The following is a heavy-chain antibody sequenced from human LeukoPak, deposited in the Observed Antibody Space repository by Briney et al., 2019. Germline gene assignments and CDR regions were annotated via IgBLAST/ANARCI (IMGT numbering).Heavy chain of an antibody. D-gene: IGHD6-19*01. V-gene: IGHV4-39*07. CDR3: ARYFISRAVAALPH. CDR1: GGSISSSSYY. J-gene: IGHJ4*02. Sequence: SETLSLTCTVSGGSISSSSYYWGWIRQPPGKGLEWIGSIYYSGSTYYNPSLKSRVTISVDTSKNQFSLKLSSVTAADTAVYYCARYFISRAVAALPHWGQGTLVTVSS. CDR2: IYYSGST.